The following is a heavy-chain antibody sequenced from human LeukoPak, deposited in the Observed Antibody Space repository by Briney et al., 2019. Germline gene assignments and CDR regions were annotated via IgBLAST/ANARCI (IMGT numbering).Heavy chain of an antibody. CDR3: AKGPWYSSSSDEDY. D-gene: IGHD6-6*01. Sequence: GGSLRLSCAASAFIFSDYPMHWVRQAPGKGLEWVAVISYDGREKYYADSVKGRFTISRDNSKDTLYLQMNSLRAEDTAVYYCAKGPWYSSSSDEDYWGQGTLVTVSS. J-gene: IGHJ4*02. CDR2: ISYDGREK. V-gene: IGHV3-30*04. CDR1: AFIFSDYP.